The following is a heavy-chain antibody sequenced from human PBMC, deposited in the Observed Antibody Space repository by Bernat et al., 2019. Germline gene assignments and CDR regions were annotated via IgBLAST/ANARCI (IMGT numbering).Heavy chain of an antibody. J-gene: IGHJ4*02. V-gene: IGHV3-30-3*01. CDR2: ISYDGSKK. D-gene: IGHD3-22*01. Sequence: QVHLVESGGGVVQPGRSLRLSCAASGFTFSTYAMHWVRQAPGKGLEWMAVISYDGSKKYYADFAKGRFTISRENSKNTLYLQMNSLRAEDTAVYYCARGDSSGFGDCWGQGTLITVSS. CDR3: ARGDSSGFGDC. CDR1: GFTFSTYA.